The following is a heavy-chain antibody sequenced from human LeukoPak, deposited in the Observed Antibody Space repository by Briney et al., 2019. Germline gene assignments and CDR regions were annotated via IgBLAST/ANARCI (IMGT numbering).Heavy chain of an antibody. V-gene: IGHV1-46*01. J-gene: IGHJ6*03. CDR1: GYTFTSYY. D-gene: IGHD1-20*01. CDR3: ARAANWNPDGYYYYYYYMDV. Sequence: ASVKVSCKASGYTFTSYYMHWVRQAPGQGLEWMGIINPSGGNTNYAQKLQGRVTMTTDTSTSTAYMELRSLRSDDTAVYYCARAANWNPDGYYYYYYYMDVWGKGTTVTVSS. CDR2: INPSGGNT.